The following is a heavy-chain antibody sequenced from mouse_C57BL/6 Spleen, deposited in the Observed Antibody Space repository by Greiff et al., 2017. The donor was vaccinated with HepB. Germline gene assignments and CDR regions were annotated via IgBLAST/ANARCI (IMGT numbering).Heavy chain of an antibody. D-gene: IGHD2-2*01. V-gene: IGHV1-69*01. CDR2: MDPSDSYT. Sequence: QVQLQQPGAELVMPGASVKLSCKASGYTFTSYWRHWVKQRPGQGLEWIGEMDPSDSYTNYNQKFKGKSTLTVDKSSSTAYMQFSILTSEDSAFYYCARNDYGYHGDHWSQGTTPTVSS. J-gene: IGHJ2*01. CDR1: GYTFTSYW. CDR3: ARNDYGYHGDH.